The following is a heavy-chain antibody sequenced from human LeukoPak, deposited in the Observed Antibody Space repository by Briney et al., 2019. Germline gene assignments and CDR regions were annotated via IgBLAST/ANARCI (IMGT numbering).Heavy chain of an antibody. CDR1: GYTFTGYY. CDR2: INPNSGGT. V-gene: IGHV1-2*02. CDR3: ARGLHIVVVPAATTFDY. J-gene: IGHJ4*02. D-gene: IGHD2-2*01. Sequence: VASVKVSCKASGYTFTGYYMHWVRQAPGQELEWMGWINPNSGGTNYAQKFQGRVTMTRDTSISTAYMELSRLRSDDTAVYYCARGLHIVVVPAATTFDYWGQGTLVTVSS.